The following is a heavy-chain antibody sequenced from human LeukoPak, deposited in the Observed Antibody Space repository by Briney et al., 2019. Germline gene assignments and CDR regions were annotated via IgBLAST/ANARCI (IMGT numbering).Heavy chain of an antibody. CDR2: ISGSGDST. D-gene: IGHD1-26*01. Sequence: GGSLRLSCAASGFIVSSCEMNWVRQAPGKGLEWVSVISGSGDSTYYVDSVKGRFTISRDNSKNTLYLQMNSLRTEDTAVYYCAKDLWGGSYVGGDAFDIWGQGTMVTVSS. J-gene: IGHJ3*02. CDR3: AKDLWGGSYVGGDAFDI. CDR1: GFIVSSCE. V-gene: IGHV3-23*01.